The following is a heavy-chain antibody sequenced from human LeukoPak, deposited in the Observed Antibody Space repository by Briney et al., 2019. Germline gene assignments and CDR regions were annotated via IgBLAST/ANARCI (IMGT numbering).Heavy chain of an antibody. CDR3: ARYVGYYDSSGHHYFDY. J-gene: IGHJ4*02. D-gene: IGHD3-22*01. V-gene: IGHV1-18*01. CDR1: DYTFTSYG. CDR2: ISAYNGNT. Sequence: ASVKVSCKASDYTFTSYGISWVRQAPGQGLEWMGWISAYNGNTNYAQKLQGRVTMTTDTSTSTAYMELRSLRSDDTAVYYCARYVGYYDSSGHHYFDYWGQGTLVTVSS.